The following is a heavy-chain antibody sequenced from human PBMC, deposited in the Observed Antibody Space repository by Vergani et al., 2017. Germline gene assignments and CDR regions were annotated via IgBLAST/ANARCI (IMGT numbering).Heavy chain of an antibody. CDR1: GGTFSSYA. Sequence: QVQLVQSGAELKKPGSSVTVSCKASGGTFSSYAISWVRQAPGQGLEWMGGIIPIFGTANYAQKFQGRVTITADESTSTAYMELSSLRSEDTAVYYCARGGPAANAQPDYYYYGMDVWGQGTTVTVSS. J-gene: IGHJ6*02. CDR3: ARGGPAANAQPDYYYYGMDV. D-gene: IGHD2-2*01. V-gene: IGHV1-69*01. CDR2: IIPIFGTA.